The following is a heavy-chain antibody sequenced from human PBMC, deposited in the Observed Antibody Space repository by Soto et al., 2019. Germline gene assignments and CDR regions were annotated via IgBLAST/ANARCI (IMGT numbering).Heavy chain of an antibody. Sequence: EVQLLESGGGLVQPEGSLRLSCAASGFTFSSYAMSWVRQAPGKGLEWVSGISGGGGSTYYADSVKGRFTISRDNSKNTLYLQVNSLRAEDTAAYYCAKDQAAGGTISRYFQYWGQGTLVTVSS. D-gene: IGHD6-13*01. J-gene: IGHJ1*01. CDR2: ISGGGGST. CDR3: AKDQAAGGTISRYFQY. V-gene: IGHV3-23*01. CDR1: GFTFSSYA.